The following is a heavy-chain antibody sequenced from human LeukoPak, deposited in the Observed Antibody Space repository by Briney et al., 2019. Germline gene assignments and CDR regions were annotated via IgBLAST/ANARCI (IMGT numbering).Heavy chain of an antibody. CDR1: GLTFSSHW. D-gene: IGHD3-22*01. Sequence: PGGSLRLSCAASGLTFSSHWMHWVRQAPGKGLVWVSRITNDGSSTTYADSVKGRFTISRDNAKNSLYLQMNSLRAEDTAVYYCAREASPPSLTYSTYYYDSSGPGEAFDIWGQGTMVTVSS. CDR2: ITNDGSST. V-gene: IGHV3-74*01. J-gene: IGHJ3*02. CDR3: AREASPPSLTYSTYYYDSSGPGEAFDI.